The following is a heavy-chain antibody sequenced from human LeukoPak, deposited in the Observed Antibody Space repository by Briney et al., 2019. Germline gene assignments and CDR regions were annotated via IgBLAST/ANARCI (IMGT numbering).Heavy chain of an antibody. CDR1: GGSISSSTYY. V-gene: IGHV4-39*01. D-gene: IGHD5-24*01. J-gene: IGHJ4*02. Sequence: SETLSLTCTVSGGSISSSTYYWGWIRQPPGKGLEWIGTLYYSGSTYYNPSLKSRVTISADTSKNQFSLKLSSVTAADTAVYYCARRDGDGYNYFDSWGQGTLVTVSS. CDR2: LYYSGST. CDR3: ARRDGDGYNYFDS.